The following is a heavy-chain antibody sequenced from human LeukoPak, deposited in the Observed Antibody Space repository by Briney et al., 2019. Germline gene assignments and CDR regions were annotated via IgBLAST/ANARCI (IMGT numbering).Heavy chain of an antibody. CDR2: IIPIFGTA. CDR1: GGTFSSYA. D-gene: IGHD3-10*01. CDR3: ASCYYGSGEGYNWFDP. J-gene: IGHJ5*02. Sequence: GASVKVSCKASGGTFSSYAISWVRQAPGQGLEWMGGIIPIFGTANYAQKFQGRVTITADKSTSTAYMELSSLRSEDTAVYYCASCYYGSGEGYNWFDPWGQGTLVTVSS. V-gene: IGHV1-69*06.